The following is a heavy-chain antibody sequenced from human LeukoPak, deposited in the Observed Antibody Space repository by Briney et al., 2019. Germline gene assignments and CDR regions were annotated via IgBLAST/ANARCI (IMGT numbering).Heavy chain of an antibody. CDR1: GYTFTSYG. CDR2: ISAYNGIT. D-gene: IGHD2-2*01. Sequence: ASVKVSCKASGYTFTSYGISWVRQAPGQGLEWMGWISAYNGITNYAQKLQGRVTMTTDTSTSTAYMELRSLRSDGTAVYYCASCSSCPYYYYYYMDVWGKGTTVTVSS. J-gene: IGHJ6*03. V-gene: IGHV1-18*01. CDR3: ASCSSCPYYYYYYMDV.